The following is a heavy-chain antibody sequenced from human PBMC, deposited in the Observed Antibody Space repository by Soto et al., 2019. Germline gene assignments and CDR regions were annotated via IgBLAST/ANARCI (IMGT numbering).Heavy chain of an antibody. Sequence: QVQLVQSGAEVKKPGASVKVSCKASGYTFTSYGISWVRQAPGQGLEWMGWISAYNGNTNYAQKLQGRGTMTTDTSKSTASMELRSLRSDDTAVYYCARAYGHYGWFDPWGKGTLVNVSS. CDR2: ISAYNGNT. CDR3: ARAYGHYGWFDP. J-gene: IGHJ5*02. V-gene: IGHV1-18*01. CDR1: GYTFTSYG. D-gene: IGHD4-17*01.